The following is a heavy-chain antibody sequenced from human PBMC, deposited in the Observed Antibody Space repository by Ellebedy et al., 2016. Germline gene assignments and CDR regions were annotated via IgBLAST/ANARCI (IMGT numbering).Heavy chain of an antibody. J-gene: IGHJ6*02. Sequence: GGSLRLSXAASGFTFSNYAMGWVRRAPGKVLEWVSAISASGGDTNYADSVKGRFTISRDNSKNTLYLQMNSLRAEDTAVYYCAKGSPSPYCSGGSCYGSEYGMDVWGQGTTVTVSS. CDR2: ISASGGDT. CDR1: GFTFSNYA. CDR3: AKGSPSPYCSGGSCYGSEYGMDV. D-gene: IGHD2-15*01. V-gene: IGHV3-23*01.